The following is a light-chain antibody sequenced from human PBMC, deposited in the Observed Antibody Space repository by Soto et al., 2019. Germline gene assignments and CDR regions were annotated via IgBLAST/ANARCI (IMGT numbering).Light chain of an antibody. J-gene: IGKJ1*01. CDR2: GAS. CDR1: QSVSSSF. V-gene: IGKV3-20*01. CDR3: QQYGSSPWT. Sequence: EIVLTQSPGTLSLSQGEGATLSCRASQSVSSSFFAWYQQKPGQAPRLLIYGASSRATGIPDRFSGSGSGTDFTLTISRLETEDCAVYYCQQYGSSPWTFGQGTKVETK.